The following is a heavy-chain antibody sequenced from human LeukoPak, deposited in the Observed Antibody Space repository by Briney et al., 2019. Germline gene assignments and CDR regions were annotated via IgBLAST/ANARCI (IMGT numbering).Heavy chain of an antibody. CDR1: GGSFSGYY. CDR2: ISRHGST. D-gene: IGHD1-26*01. Sequence: PAETLSLTCAVYGGSFSGYYWSWIRQPPGKGLEWIGEISRHGSTSYNPSLKSRVTISVDTSKNQFSLKLSSVTAADTAVYYCAREEALGSGSFDYWGQGTLVTVSS. V-gene: IGHV4-34*01. J-gene: IGHJ4*02. CDR3: AREEALGSGSFDY.